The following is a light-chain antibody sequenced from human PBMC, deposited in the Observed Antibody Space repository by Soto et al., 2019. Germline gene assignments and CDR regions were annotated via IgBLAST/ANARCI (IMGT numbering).Light chain of an antibody. Sequence: EIVMTQSPATLSVSPGERATLSCRASQSVNSNLAWYQQKPDQAPRLLIYVASTRATGIPARFSGSGSGTEFTLTISSLQSEDFAVYYCQQYNRWPLTFGGGTKVEIK. J-gene: IGKJ4*01. CDR1: QSVNSN. V-gene: IGKV3-15*01. CDR3: QQYNRWPLT. CDR2: VAS.